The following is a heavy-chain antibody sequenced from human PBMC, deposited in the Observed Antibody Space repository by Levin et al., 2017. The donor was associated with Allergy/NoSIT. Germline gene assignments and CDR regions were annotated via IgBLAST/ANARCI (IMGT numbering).Heavy chain of an antibody. D-gene: IGHD2-15*01. V-gene: IGHV4-59*01. CDR2: ISHSGTS. Sequence: GSLRLSCTVSGGPISDYYWSWIRQPPGKGLECIGFISHSGTSNYNPSLKSRVTISVDTSKNQFSLRLNSVTTADTAVYYCARAGINCRAGSCDDLPLAYWGQGTLVSVSS. CDR3: ARAGINCRAGSCDDLPLAY. J-gene: IGHJ4*02. CDR1: GGPISDYY.